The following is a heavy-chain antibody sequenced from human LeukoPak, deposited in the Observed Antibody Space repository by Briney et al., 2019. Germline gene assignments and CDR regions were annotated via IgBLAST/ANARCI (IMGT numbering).Heavy chain of an antibody. CDR3: ARDAIRGY. CDR1: GFTFSDHY. J-gene: IGHJ4*02. D-gene: IGHD3-9*01. V-gene: IGHV3-72*01. Sequence: GGSLRLSCAASGFTFSDHYMDWVRQAPGKGLEWVGRSRNRANSYTTDYAASVEGRFTISRDDSTNSLYLQMNSLKTEDTVVYYCARDAIRGYWGQGTRVTVSS. CDR2: SRNRANSYTT.